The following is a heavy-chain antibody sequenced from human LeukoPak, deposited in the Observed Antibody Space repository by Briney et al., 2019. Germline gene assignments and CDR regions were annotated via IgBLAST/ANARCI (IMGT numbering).Heavy chain of an antibody. D-gene: IGHD1-1*01. Sequence: GESLKISCKGSGYGFTSYWISWVRQMPGKGLEWMGRIDPSDSYTNYSPSFQGHVTISADKPISTAYLQWSSLKASDTAMYYCARHPNLLYNWNDRCFDYWGQGTLVTVSS. V-gene: IGHV5-10-1*01. J-gene: IGHJ4*02. CDR3: ARHPNLLYNWNDRCFDY. CDR1: GYGFTSYW. CDR2: IDPSDSYT.